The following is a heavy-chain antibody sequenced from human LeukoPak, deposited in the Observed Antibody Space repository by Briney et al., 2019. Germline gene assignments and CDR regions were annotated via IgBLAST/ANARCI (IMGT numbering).Heavy chain of an antibody. J-gene: IGHJ4*02. CDR1: EFTVSSNY. CDR2: IYSGGST. Sequence: GGSLRLSCAASEFTVSSNYMSWVRQAPGKGLEWVSVIYSGGSTYYADSVKGRFTISRHNSKNTLYLQMNSLRAEDTAVYYCARGGQDVDTAMVYFDYWGQGTLVTVSS. CDR3: ARGGQDVDTAMVYFDY. V-gene: IGHV3-53*04. D-gene: IGHD5-18*01.